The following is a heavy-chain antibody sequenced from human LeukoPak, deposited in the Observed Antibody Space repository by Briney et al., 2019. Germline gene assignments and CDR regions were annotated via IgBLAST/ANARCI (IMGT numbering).Heavy chain of an antibody. V-gene: IGHV5-51*01. CDR1: GYSFTSYW. CDR3: ARQAGYCSTTSCYPLYYFDY. Sequence: GESLKISCKGSGYSFTSYWIGWVRQMPGKGLEWMGIIYPGDSDTRYSPSFQGQVTISADKSISTAYLQWSSLKASDTAMYYCARQAGYCSTTSCYPLYYFDYWGQGTLVTVSS. CDR2: IYPGDSDT. J-gene: IGHJ4*02. D-gene: IGHD2-2*01.